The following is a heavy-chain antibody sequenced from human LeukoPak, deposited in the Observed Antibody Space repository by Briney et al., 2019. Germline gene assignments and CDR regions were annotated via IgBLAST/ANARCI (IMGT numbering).Heavy chain of an antibody. D-gene: IGHD4-17*01. CDR1: GTSFTSYY. CDR2: INHSGYT. J-gene: IGHJ4*02. Sequence: SETLSLTCAVSGTSFTSYYWSWIRQSPEKGLEWIGEINHSGYTNNNPSLKSRVTMSIDTSSNRFSLRLSSVTAADTAVYFCARMTTGHDYWGQGIQVTVSS. CDR3: ARMTTGHDY. V-gene: IGHV4-34*01.